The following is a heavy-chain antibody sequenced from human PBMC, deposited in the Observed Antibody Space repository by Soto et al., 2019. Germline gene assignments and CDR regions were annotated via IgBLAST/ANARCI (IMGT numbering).Heavy chain of an antibody. D-gene: IGHD6-19*01. CDR1: GDSVSSNSAA. J-gene: IGHJ6*02. V-gene: IGHV6-1*01. CDR2: TYYRSKWYN. Sequence: PSQTLSLTCAISGDSVSSNSAAWNWIRQSPSRGLEWLGRTYYRSKWYNDYAVSVKSRITINPDTSKNQFSLQLNSVTPEDTAVYYCAHALDIAVAGIGVLYYYYGMDVWGQGTTVTVSS. CDR3: AHALDIAVAGIGVLYYYYGMDV.